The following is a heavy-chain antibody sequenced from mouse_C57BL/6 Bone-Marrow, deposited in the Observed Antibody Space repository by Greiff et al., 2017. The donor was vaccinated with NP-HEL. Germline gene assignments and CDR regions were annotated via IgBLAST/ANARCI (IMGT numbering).Heavy chain of an antibody. CDR3: ARRFRVFDY. J-gene: IGHJ2*01. CDR1: GYTFSTYW. D-gene: IGHD3-1*01. CDR2: ILPGRGSI. V-gene: IGHV1-9*01. Sequence: QVQLKESGPDLMKPGASVKISCKATGYTFSTYWIEWVKQRPGHGLEWIGEILPGRGSIKHNEKFKGKATFTADTSSNTAYMQLSSLTSEDSAVYYCARRFRVFDYWGQGTTLTVSS.